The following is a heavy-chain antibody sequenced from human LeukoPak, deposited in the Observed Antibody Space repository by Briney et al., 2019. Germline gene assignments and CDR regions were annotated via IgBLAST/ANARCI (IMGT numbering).Heavy chain of an antibody. CDR3: ARRSSSWKNWFDP. Sequence: PSETLSLTCTVSGGSISSYYWSWIRQPPGKGLEWIGYIYYSGSTNYNPSLKSRVTMSVDMSKNQFSLKLSSVTAADTAVYYCARRSSSWKNWFDPWGQGTLVTVSS. J-gene: IGHJ5*02. CDR2: IYYSGST. CDR1: GGSISSYY. V-gene: IGHV4-59*01. D-gene: IGHD6-13*01.